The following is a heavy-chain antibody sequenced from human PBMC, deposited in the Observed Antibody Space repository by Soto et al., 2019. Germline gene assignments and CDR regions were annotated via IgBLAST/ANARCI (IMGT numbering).Heavy chain of an antibody. V-gene: IGHV6-1*01. Sequence: SQTLSLTCAISGDSVSSNSAAWNWIRQSPSRGLEWLGRTYYRSKWYNDYAVSVKSRITINPDTSKNQASLQLNSVTPEDTAVYYCARTSYYYGSGQLQSMDVWGKGTTVSVSS. CDR1: GDSVSSNSAA. CDR3: ARTSYYYGSGQLQSMDV. J-gene: IGHJ6*03. D-gene: IGHD3-10*01. CDR2: TYYRSKWYN.